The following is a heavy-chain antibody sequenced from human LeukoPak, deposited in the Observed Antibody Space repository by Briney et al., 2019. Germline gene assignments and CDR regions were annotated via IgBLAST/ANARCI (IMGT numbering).Heavy chain of an antibody. J-gene: IGHJ4*02. V-gene: IGHV1-18*01. Sequence: ASVKVSCKASGYDFDKFGIAWVRQAPGQGLEWMGWINTYNGNTKFAPQIQGRVTMTTDTSTSTVYMELRSLRSDDTAVYFCARDTPQRLKRYDFWGQGTQVTVSS. CDR2: INTYNGNT. CDR3: ARDTPQRLKRYDF. D-gene: IGHD6-25*01. CDR1: GYDFDKFG.